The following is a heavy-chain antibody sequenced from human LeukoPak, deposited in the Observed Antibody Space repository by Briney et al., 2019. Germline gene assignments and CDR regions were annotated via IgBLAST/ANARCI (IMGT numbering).Heavy chain of an antibody. Sequence: AETLSLTCTVSGYSISSGYYWGWIRQPPGKGLEWIGSIYHSGSTYYNPSLKSRVTISVDTSKSQFSLKLSSVTAADTAVYYCARDRQQQGYFDLWGRGTLVTVSS. D-gene: IGHD6-13*01. CDR1: GYSISSGYY. CDR3: ARDRQQQGYFDL. V-gene: IGHV4-38-2*02. CDR2: IYHSGST. J-gene: IGHJ2*01.